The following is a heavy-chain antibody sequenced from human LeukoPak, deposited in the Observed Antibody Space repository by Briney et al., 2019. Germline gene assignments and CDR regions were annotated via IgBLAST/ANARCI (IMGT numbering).Heavy chain of an antibody. CDR1: GGSFSGYY. Sequence: PSETLSLTCAVYGGSFSGYYWSWIRQPPGKGLEWIGEINHSGSTNYNPSLKSRVTISVDTSKNQFSPKLSSVTAADTAVYYCARGSSIAAVNFDYWGQGTLVTVSS. J-gene: IGHJ4*02. V-gene: IGHV4-34*01. CDR2: INHSGST. D-gene: IGHD6-13*01. CDR3: ARGSSIAAVNFDY.